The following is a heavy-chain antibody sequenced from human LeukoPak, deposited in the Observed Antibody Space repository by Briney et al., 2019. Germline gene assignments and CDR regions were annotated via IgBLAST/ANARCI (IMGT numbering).Heavy chain of an antibody. CDR2: TKQDGSEK. CDR3: AREDYYGMDV. CDR1: GFTFSSFW. Sequence: GGSLRLSCEASGFTFSSFWMSWVRQAPGKGLEWVANTKQDGSEKSFVDSVKGRFTISRDNAKTSLYLQMNSLRAEDTAVYYCAREDYYGMDVWGQGTTVTVSS. J-gene: IGHJ6*02. V-gene: IGHV3-7*04.